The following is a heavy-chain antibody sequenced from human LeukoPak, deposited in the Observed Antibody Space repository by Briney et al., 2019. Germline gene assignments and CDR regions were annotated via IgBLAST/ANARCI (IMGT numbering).Heavy chain of an antibody. CDR2: IYYSGST. J-gene: IGHJ4*02. Sequence: SQTLSLTCTVSGGSISSGSYYWSWIRQHPGEGLEWIVHIYYSGSTYYNPSLKNRFIISVDTSKKQFSLNLSSVTAADTAVYYCARGIWYYGSGSYLDYWGQGTLVTVSS. D-gene: IGHD3-10*01. CDR3: ARGIWYYGSGSYLDY. V-gene: IGHV4-31*03. CDR1: GGSISSGSYY.